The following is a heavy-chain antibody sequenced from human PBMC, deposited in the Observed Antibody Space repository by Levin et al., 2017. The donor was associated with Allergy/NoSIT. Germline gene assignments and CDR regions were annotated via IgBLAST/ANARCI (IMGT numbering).Heavy chain of an antibody. Sequence: PGGSLRLSCVASGFTFSDAWMSWVRQAPGKGLEWVGRIRRESDGRTDYAAPVKGRFTISRDDSENTVYLQMNSLKSEDTGVYYCTTDYASRTYYNGFDSWGQGVLVTVSS. CDR2: IRRESDGRT. CDR1: GFTFSDAW. CDR3: TTDYASRTYYNGFDS. V-gene: IGHV3-15*01. J-gene: IGHJ4*02. D-gene: IGHD3-10*01.